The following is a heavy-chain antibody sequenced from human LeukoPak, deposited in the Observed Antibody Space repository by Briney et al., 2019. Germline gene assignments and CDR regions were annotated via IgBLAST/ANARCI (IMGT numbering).Heavy chain of an antibody. D-gene: IGHD3-22*01. CDR1: GGSISSYY. CDR2: IYTSGST. J-gene: IGHJ4*02. Sequence: PSETLSLTCTVSGGSISSYYWSWIRQPPGKGLEWIGYIYTSGSTNYNPSLKSRVTISVDTSKNQFSLKLSSVTAADTAVYYCARQTYYYDSSGYYVIPFDYWGQGTLVTVSS. CDR3: ARQTYYYDSSGYYVIPFDY. V-gene: IGHV4-4*09.